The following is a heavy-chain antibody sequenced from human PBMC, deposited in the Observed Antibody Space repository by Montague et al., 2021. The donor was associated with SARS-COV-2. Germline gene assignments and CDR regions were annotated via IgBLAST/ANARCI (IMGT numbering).Heavy chain of an antibody. D-gene: IGHD2/OR15-2a*01. CDR3: ASDCKNSYAMDV. V-gene: IGHV4-39*07. Sequence: SETLSLTCTVSGGSISTTSYYWGWIRQPPGKGLEWIASIFYSGTTYYNPSLRSRVTISVQTSKNQFSLTVASVTAADTAIYNCASDCKNSYAMDVWGQGTTVIVSS. CDR1: GGSISTTSYY. CDR2: IFYSGTT. J-gene: IGHJ6*02.